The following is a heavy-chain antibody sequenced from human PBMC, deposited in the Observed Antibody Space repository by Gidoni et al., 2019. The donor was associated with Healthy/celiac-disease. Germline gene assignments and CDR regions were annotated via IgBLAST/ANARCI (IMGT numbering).Heavy chain of an antibody. J-gene: IGHJ1*01. CDR3: ASHLVGAGPGEYFQH. Sequence: QLQLPESGPGLVKPSETLSLTCTVSGGSISSSSYYWCWIRQPPGKGLEWIGSIYDSGSTYYNPSLKSRVSLSVDTSKNQFSLKLSSVTAADTAVYYCASHLVGAGPGEYFQHWGQGTLVTVSS. V-gene: IGHV4-39*01. D-gene: IGHD1-26*01. CDR2: IYDSGST. CDR1: GGSISSSSYY.